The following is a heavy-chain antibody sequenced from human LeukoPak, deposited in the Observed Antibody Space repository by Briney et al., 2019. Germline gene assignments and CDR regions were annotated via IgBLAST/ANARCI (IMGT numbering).Heavy chain of an antibody. Sequence: PGGSLRLSCAASGFTFSSYWMHWVRQSPGKGLEWVGQVKGDGSRANYADSVKGLFTISRDNAKNTVYLQLNSLRAEDTAVYYCARDGYLAPVIAYLDYWGQGTPVTVSS. V-gene: IGHV3-74*01. J-gene: IGHJ4*02. CDR3: ARDGYLAPVIAYLDY. D-gene: IGHD2-2*03. CDR2: VKGDGSRA. CDR1: GFTFSSYW.